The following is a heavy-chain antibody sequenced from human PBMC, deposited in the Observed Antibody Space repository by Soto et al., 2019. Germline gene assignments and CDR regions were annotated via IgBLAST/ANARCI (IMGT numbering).Heavy chain of an antibody. CDR2: IIPLLNTP. V-gene: IGHV1-69*01. Sequence: QVHLVQSGAEVKKPGSSVKVSCRASGGTFSSYAVNWVRQAPGQGLEWVGVIIPLLNTPKYVQKFQGRLTITADASATTVYLELSSLRSEDTAVYYCARESSSPNYYYYGMDVWGQGTTVTVSS. D-gene: IGHD6-6*01. CDR3: ARESSSPNYYYYGMDV. J-gene: IGHJ6*02. CDR1: GGTFSSYA.